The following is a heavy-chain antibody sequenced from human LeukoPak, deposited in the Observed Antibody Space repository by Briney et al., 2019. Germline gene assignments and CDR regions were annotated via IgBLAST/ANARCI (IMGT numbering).Heavy chain of an antibody. CDR1: GGSISSYY. J-gene: IGHJ5*02. V-gene: IGHV4-4*07. D-gene: IGHD4-23*01. CDR2: IYTSGST. Sequence: SETLSLTCAVSGGSISSYYWSWIRPPAGKGLEWIGRIYTSGSTNYNPSLKSRVTMSVDTSKNQFSLKLSSVTAADTAVYYCARDHDYGGNLFWFDPWGQGTLVTVSS. CDR3: ARDHDYGGNLFWFDP.